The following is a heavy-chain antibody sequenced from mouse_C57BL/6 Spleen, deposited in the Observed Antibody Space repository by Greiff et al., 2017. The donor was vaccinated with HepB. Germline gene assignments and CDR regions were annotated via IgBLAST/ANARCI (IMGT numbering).Heavy chain of an antibody. CDR2: IYPGDGDT. CDR3: AREHYGSTPRYFDV. D-gene: IGHD1-1*01. V-gene: IGHV1-82*01. J-gene: IGHJ1*03. CDR1: GYAFSSSW. Sequence: VQLQQSGPELVKPGASVKISCKASGYAFSSSWMNWVKQRPGQGLEWIGRIYPGDGDTNYNGKFKGKATLTADKSSSTAYMQLSSLTSEDSAVYFYAREHYGSTPRYFDVWGTGTTVTVSS.